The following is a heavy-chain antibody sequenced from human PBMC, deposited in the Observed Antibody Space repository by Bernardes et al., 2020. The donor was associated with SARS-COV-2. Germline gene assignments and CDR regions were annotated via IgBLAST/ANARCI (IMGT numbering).Heavy chain of an antibody. CDR3: AKDSSGWYDY. CDR2: ISWDGGST. Sequence: GGSLRLSCAASGFTFDDYTMHWVRQAPGKGLEWVSLISWDGGSTYYADSVKGRFTISRDNSKNSLYLQMNSLRTEDTALYYCAKDSSGWYDYWGQGTLVTVSS. D-gene: IGHD6-19*01. V-gene: IGHV3-43*01. J-gene: IGHJ4*02. CDR1: GFTFDDYT.